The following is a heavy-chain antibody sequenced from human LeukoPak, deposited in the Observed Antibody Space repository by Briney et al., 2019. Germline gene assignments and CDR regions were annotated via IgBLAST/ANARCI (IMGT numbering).Heavy chain of an antibody. CDR2: ISWNSDSI. V-gene: IGHV3-9*01. J-gene: IGHJ6*03. Sequence: GGSLRLSCAASGFTFSIYWMHWVRHAPGKGLEWVSGISWNSDSIGYADSVKGRFTISRDNAKNSLYLQMNSLRAEDTALYYCAKEKDIVVVVAATRHYYYYMDVWGKGTTVTVSS. CDR3: AKEKDIVVVVAATRHYYYYMDV. D-gene: IGHD2-15*01. CDR1: GFTFSIYW.